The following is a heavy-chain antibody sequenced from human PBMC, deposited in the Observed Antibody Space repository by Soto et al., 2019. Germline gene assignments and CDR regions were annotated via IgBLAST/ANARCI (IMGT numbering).Heavy chain of an antibody. Sequence: EVQLVESGGGLIQPGGSLRLSCAASGFTVSSNSMSWVRQAPGKGLEWVSVIYSGGSTYYAASVKCRFTISRDNYKNTVYLQMNSLRAEDTGVYYCASDQGWYANWAQGTLVTVSS. CDR3: ASDQGWYAN. V-gene: IGHV3-53*01. CDR1: GFTVSSNS. CDR2: IYSGGST. D-gene: IGHD2-8*01. J-gene: IGHJ4*02.